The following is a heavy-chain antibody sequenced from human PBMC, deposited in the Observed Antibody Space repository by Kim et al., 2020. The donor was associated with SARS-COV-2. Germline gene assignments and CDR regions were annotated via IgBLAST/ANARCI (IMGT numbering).Heavy chain of an antibody. CDR3: ARGQWLVDY. J-gene: IGHJ4*02. V-gene: IGHV3-64*01. D-gene: IGHD6-19*01. CDR1: GFTFSSYA. Sequence: GGSLRLSCAASGFTFSSYAMHWVRQAPGKGLEFVSAISSNGISTYYANSVKGRFTISRDNSKNTLYLQMGSLRAEDMAVYYCARGQWLVDYWGQGTLVTV. CDR2: ISSNGIST.